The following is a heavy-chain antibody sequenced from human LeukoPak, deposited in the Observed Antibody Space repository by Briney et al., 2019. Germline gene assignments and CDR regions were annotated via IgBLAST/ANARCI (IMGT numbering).Heavy chain of an antibody. D-gene: IGHD5-18*01. V-gene: IGHV3-48*01. J-gene: IGHJ4*02. CDR3: ARCPYSFGFAPPDY. CDR1: GFTFSSYS. CDR2: ISSSSSTI. Sequence: GGSLRLSCAASGFTFSSYSMNWVRQAPGKGLEWVSYISSSSSTIYYADSVKGRFTISRDNAKNSLYLQMNSLRAEDTAVYYCARCPYSFGFAPPDYWGQGTLVTVSS.